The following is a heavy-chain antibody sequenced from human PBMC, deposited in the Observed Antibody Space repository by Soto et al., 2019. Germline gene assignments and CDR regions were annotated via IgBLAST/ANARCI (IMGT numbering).Heavy chain of an antibody. Sequence: GGSLRLSCAASGFTFSSYAMHWVRQAPGKGLEWVAVISDDGSNKYYADSVKGRFTISRDNSKNTLYLQMNSLRAEDTAVYYCACGSYYYFDYWGQGTLVAVSS. V-gene: IGHV3-30-3*01. J-gene: IGHJ4*02. CDR3: ACGSYYYFDY. CDR2: ISDDGSNK. CDR1: GFTFSSYA. D-gene: IGHD1-26*01.